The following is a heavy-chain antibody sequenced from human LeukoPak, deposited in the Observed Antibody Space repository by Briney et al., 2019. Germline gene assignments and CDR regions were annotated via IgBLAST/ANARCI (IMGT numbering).Heavy chain of an antibody. CDR2: IYYSGNT. Sequence: SETLSLTCTVSGGSISSGGYYWSWIRQPPGKGLEWIGYIYYSGNTNYNPSLKSRVTISVDTSKNQFSLNLSSVTAADTAVYYCARSGGYVLYFDYWGQGAPVTVSS. CDR1: GGSISSGGYY. J-gene: IGHJ4*02. V-gene: IGHV4-61*08. CDR3: ARSGGYVLYFDY. D-gene: IGHD5-12*01.